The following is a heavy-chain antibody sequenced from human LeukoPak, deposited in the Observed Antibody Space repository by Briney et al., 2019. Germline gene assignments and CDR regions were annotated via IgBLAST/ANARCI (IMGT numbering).Heavy chain of an antibody. CDR2: IYYSGST. J-gene: IGHJ2*01. CDR3: ARDKVNWYFDL. Sequence: KPSETLSLTCTVSGGSISSYYWRWIRQPPGKGLEWIGYIYYSGSTNYNPSLKSRVTISVDTSKNQFSLKLSSVTAADTAVYYCARDKVNWYFDLWGRGTLVTVSS. V-gene: IGHV4-59*01. CDR1: GGSISSYY.